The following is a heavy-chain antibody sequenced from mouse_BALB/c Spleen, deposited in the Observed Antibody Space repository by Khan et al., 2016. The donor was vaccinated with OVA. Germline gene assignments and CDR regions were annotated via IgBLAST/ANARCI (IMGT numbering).Heavy chain of an antibody. CDR2: ISCYNGAT. CDR1: GYSFTGYY. J-gene: IGHJ3*01. CDR3: ARGDYYGSSSCAY. V-gene: IGHV1S34*01. D-gene: IGHD1-1*01. Sequence: LVKTGASVKISCKASGYSFTGYYMHWVKQSHGKSLEWIGYISCYNGATSYNQKFKGKATFTVDTSSSTAYMQFNSLTSDDSAVYYCARGDYYGSSSCAYWGQGTLVTVSA.